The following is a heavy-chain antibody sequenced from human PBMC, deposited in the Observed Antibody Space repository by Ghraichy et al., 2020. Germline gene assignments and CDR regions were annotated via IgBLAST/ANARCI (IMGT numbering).Heavy chain of an antibody. D-gene: IGHD3-10*01. Sequence: GGSLRLSCSASGFTFSSYAMHWVRQAPGKGLEYVSAISSNGGSTYYADSMKGRFTISRDNSKNTLYLQMSSLRAEDTAVYYCVKVRAPNRPDYYYYMDVWGKGTTVTVSS. CDR1: GFTFSSYA. V-gene: IGHV3-64D*06. CDR3: VKVRAPNRPDYYYYMDV. J-gene: IGHJ6*03. CDR2: ISSNGGST.